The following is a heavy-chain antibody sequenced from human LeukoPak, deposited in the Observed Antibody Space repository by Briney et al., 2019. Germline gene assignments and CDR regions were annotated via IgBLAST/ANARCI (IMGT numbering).Heavy chain of an antibody. D-gene: IGHD6-19*01. CDR3: AKPLRGYSSGSHYYYYYGMDV. V-gene: IGHV3-43*02. CDR2: ISGDGGST. Sequence: GGSLRLSCAASGFTYDDYAMHWVRQAPGKGLEWVSLISGDGGSTYYADSVKGRFTISRDNSKNSLYLQMNSLRTEDTALYYCAKPLRGYSSGSHYYYYYGMDVWGQGTTVTVSS. CDR1: GFTYDDYA. J-gene: IGHJ6*02.